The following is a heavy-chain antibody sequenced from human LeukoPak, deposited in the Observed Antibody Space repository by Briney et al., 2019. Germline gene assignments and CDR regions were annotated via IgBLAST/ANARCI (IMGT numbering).Heavy chain of an antibody. J-gene: IGHJ6*02. V-gene: IGHV1-18*01. CDR3: ARDGVVVPAAKYYYYGMDV. D-gene: IGHD2-2*01. Sequence: GASVKVSCKASGYTFTSYGISWVRQAPGQGLEWMGWISAYNGNTNYAQKLQGRVTMTTDTSTSTAYMELRSLRSDDTAVYYCARDGVVVPAAKYYYYGMDVWGQGTTATVSS. CDR2: ISAYNGNT. CDR1: GYTFTSYG.